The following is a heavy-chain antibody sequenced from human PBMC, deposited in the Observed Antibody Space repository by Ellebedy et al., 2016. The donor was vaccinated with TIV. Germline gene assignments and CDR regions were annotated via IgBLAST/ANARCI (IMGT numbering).Heavy chain of an antibody. CDR3: ARDPAQEDFGAIDY. V-gene: IGHV3-33*01. CDR1: GFTFSRYG. D-gene: IGHD3-16*01. Sequence: GGSLRLSXAASGFTFSRYGMHWVRQTPGKGLEWVAVIWHDGNTKNYAVSLKGRFTISRDNSKNMLNLQMNSLRAEDSAVYYCARDPAQEDFGAIDYWGQGTLATVSS. CDR2: IWHDGNTK. J-gene: IGHJ4*02.